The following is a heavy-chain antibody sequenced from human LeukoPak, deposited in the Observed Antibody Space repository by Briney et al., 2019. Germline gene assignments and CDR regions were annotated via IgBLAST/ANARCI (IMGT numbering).Heavy chain of an antibody. D-gene: IGHD1-26*01. CDR2: ITSRGSGSAT. CDR3: ARDRGPVVSPSRSPNTGAFDM. V-gene: IGHV3-11*01. CDR1: GFTFSTYW. Sequence: GGSLRLSCAASGFTFSTYWIHWVRQAPGKGLEWVSYITSRGSGSATYYADSVKGRFTISRDNAKNSVYLQMNSLRAEDTAVYYCARDRGPVVSPSRSPNTGAFDMWGQGTKVTVSS. J-gene: IGHJ3*02.